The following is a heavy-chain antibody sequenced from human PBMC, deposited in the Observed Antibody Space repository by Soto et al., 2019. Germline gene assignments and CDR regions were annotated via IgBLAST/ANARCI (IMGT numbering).Heavy chain of an antibody. D-gene: IGHD6-19*01. V-gene: IGHV3-21*01. CDR3: AREPLIAVAGHFDY. Sequence: ESGGGLVKPGGSLRLSCAASGFTFSSYSMNWVRQAPGKGLEWVSSISSSSSYIYYADSVKGRFTISRDNAKNSLYLQMNSLRAEDTAVYYCAREPLIAVAGHFDYWGQGTLVTVSS. CDR2: ISSSSSYI. J-gene: IGHJ4*02. CDR1: GFTFSSYS.